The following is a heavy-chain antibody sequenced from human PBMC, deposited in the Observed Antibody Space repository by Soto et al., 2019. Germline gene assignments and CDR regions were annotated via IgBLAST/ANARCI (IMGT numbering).Heavy chain of an antibody. CDR2: IYSSGAT. CDR1: GGSITGNY. V-gene: IGHV4-59*01. D-gene: IGHD3-3*01. J-gene: IGHJ4*02. CDR3: ARQPIFGVVTLDF. Sequence: PSETLSLTCTVSGGSITGNYWGWVRQPPGKGLEWIGYIYSSGATNYRSSLRSRVTMSVDSSKSQFSLNLTSVIAADTAVYYCARQPIFGVVTLDFWGQGMLVTVSS.